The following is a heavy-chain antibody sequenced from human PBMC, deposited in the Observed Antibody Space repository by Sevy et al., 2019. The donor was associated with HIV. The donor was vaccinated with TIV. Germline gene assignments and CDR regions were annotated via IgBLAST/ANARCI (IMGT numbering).Heavy chain of an antibody. CDR1: GFSFSTYA. Sequence: GGSLRLSCAASGFSFSTYAMTWVRQAPGKGLEWVSGISGGGTSTYYTDSVKGRFTISRDKSKNTVYLQMNNLRAEDTAVYYCGKVSIFGVGGFYDYWGQGTLVTVSS. CDR2: ISGGGTST. V-gene: IGHV3-23*01. CDR3: GKVSIFGVGGFYDY. J-gene: IGHJ4*02. D-gene: IGHD3-3*01.